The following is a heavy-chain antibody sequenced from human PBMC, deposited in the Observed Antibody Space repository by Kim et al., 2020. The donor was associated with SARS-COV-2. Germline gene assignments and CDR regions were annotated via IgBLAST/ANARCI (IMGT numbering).Heavy chain of an antibody. CDR3: ARLSYDTIRFDY. Sequence: TRYSPSFQGQVTISVDKSISTADLQWSSLKASDSAVYYCARLSYDTIRFDYWGQGTLVAVSS. J-gene: IGHJ4*02. CDR2: T. D-gene: IGHD3-10*01. V-gene: IGHV5-51*01.